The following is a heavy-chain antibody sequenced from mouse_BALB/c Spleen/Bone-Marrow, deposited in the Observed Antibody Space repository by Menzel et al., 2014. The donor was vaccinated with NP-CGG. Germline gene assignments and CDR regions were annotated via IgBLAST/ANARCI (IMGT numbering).Heavy chain of an antibody. Sequence: EVQLQQSGPELVKPGASVKISYKASGYTFTDYNMHWVKQSHGKSLEWIGYIYPYNGGTGYNQKFKSKATLTVDNSSSTAYMELRSLTPEDSAVYYCAITTLYAMDYWGQGTSVTVSS. CDR2: IYPYNGGT. CDR1: GYTFTDYN. J-gene: IGHJ4*01. CDR3: AITTLYAMDY. D-gene: IGHD2-12*01. V-gene: IGHV1S29*02.